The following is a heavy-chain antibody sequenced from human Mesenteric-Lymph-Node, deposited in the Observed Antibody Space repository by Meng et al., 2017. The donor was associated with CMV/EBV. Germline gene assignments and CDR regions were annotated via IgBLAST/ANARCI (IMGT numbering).Heavy chain of an antibody. V-gene: IGHV4-59*01. CDR3: ARDSFPPDY. CDR1: GDSISSYY. D-gene: IGHD2-21*01. J-gene: IGHJ4*02. Sequence: SETLSLTCTVSGDSISSYYWSWFRQPPGKGLEWIGYISYSGSTNYNPSLKSRVTISVDTSKNQLSLNLNSVTAADTAVYYCARDSFPPDYWGQGALVTSPQ. CDR2: ISYSGST.